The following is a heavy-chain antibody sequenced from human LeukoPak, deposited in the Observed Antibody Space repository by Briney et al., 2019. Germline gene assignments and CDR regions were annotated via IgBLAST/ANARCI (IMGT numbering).Heavy chain of an antibody. V-gene: IGHV4-59*01. D-gene: IGHD3-9*01. CDR1: GVSLSRYY. J-gene: IGHJ3*02. CDR2: IYYIGTI. CDR3: AGGAPWLSSSTWAFDI. Sequence: PSETLSLTCNVSGVSLSRYYWTWIRQPPGKGLEWVWFIYYIGTINYNPPLERRVTTSVDTSNNQFSLRLSSVTAADAAVYYCAGGAPWLSSSTWAFDIWGQGTMVTVSS.